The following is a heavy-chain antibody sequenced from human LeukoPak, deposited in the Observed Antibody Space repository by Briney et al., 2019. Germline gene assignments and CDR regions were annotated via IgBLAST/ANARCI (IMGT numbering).Heavy chain of an antibody. V-gene: IGHV3-48*02. CDR3: ARVQTDSRGWYHFDS. CDR1: GITFSTST. CDR2: ISGASSTI. J-gene: IGHJ4*02. Sequence: GGSLRLSCAASGITFSTSTMGWVRQAPGKGLEWVSYISGASSTIYYADSVRGRFTVSRDNAGSSLYLQMSNLRDDDTAVYFCARVQTDSRGWYHFDSWGQGTLVTVSS. D-gene: IGHD6-19*01.